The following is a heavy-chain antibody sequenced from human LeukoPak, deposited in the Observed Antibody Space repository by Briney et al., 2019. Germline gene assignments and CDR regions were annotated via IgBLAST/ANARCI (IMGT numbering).Heavy chain of an antibody. Sequence: GGSLRLSCAASGFTFSSYWMRWVRQAPGKGMEWVANKKQDGSYKYYVASVKGRFTISRDNTKNSLYLQMNSLRAEDTAVYYCARRLEQWRSNWFDPWGQGTLVTVSS. CDR1: GFTFSSYW. D-gene: IGHD6-19*01. CDR2: KKQDGSYK. V-gene: IGHV3-7*01. J-gene: IGHJ5*02. CDR3: ARRLEQWRSNWFDP.